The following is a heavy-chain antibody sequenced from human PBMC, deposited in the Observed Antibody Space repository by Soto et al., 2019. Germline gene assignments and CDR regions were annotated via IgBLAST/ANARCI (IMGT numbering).Heavy chain of an antibody. D-gene: IGHD6-6*01. J-gene: IGHJ4*02. CDR3: TSRVETPEYSSLSEGGMTG. CDR1: GYTFTSYA. Sequence: QVPLVQSGAEVKKPGASVKVSCKASGYTFTSYAMHWVRQAPGQRLEWMGWINAGNGNTKYSQKFQGRVTITRDTSARTAYMELIRLRRGDTVVYFWTSRVETPEYSSLSEGGMTGWGQGTLVNVAS. V-gene: IGHV1-3*01. CDR2: INAGNGNT.